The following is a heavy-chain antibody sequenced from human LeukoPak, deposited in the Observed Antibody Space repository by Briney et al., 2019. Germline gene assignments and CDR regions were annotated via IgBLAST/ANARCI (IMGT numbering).Heavy chain of an antibody. CDR3: ARTAKYYYGSETYYFFDY. Sequence: SETLSLTCAVYGGSFSGYYWSWIRQPPGKGLEWIGYISYTGSTTYNSSLKSRVTISLDTSQNQFSLKLTSVTPADTAAYYCARTAKYYYGSETYYFFDYWGQGTLVTVSS. CDR1: GGSFSGYY. V-gene: IGHV4-59*01. D-gene: IGHD3-10*01. CDR2: ISYTGST. J-gene: IGHJ4*02.